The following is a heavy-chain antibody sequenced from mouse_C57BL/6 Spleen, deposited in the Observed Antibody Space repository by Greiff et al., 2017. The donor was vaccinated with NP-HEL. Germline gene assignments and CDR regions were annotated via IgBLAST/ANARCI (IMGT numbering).Heavy chain of an antibody. CDR3: TVQLRSFAY. Sequence: VHLVESGAELVRPGASVTLSCKASGYTFTDYEMHWVKQTPVHGLEWIGAIDPETGGTAYNQKFKGKAILTADKSSSTAYMELRSLTSEDSAVYYCTVQLRSFAYWGQGTLVTVSA. D-gene: IGHD3-2*02. CDR2: IDPETGGT. V-gene: IGHV1-15*01. CDR1: GYTFTDYE. J-gene: IGHJ3*01.